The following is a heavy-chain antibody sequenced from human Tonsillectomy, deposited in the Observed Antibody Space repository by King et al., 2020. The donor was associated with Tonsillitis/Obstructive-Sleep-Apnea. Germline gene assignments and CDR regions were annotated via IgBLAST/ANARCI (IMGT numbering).Heavy chain of an antibody. Sequence: DVQLVESGGGLVQPGGSLRLSCAASGLTFSRYWMSWVRQAPGKGLEWVANIKQDGCEKYYVDSVKGRFTISRDNAKNSLYLQMNSLRAEDTAVYYCVGWRSSDFDYWGQGTLVTVSS. CDR2: IKQDGCEK. CDR3: VGWRSSDFDY. CDR1: GLTFSRYW. J-gene: IGHJ4*02. V-gene: IGHV3-7*02. D-gene: IGHD6-19*01.